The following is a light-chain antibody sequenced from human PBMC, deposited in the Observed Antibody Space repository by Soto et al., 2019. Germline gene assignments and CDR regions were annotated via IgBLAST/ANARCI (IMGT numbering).Light chain of an antibody. CDR2: DVS. V-gene: IGLV2-11*01. Sequence: QSALTQPRSVSVSPGQSVTISCTRTSSDVGGYNYVSWYQQHPGKAPKLMIYDVSKRPSGVPDRFSGSKSGNTASLTISGIKAEDEADYYCCSYAGSYTLYVFGTGTKLTVL. CDR3: CSYAGSYTLYV. J-gene: IGLJ1*01. CDR1: SSDVGGYNY.